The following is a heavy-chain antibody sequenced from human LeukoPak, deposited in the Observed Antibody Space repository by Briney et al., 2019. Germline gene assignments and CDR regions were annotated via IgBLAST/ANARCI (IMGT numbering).Heavy chain of an antibody. J-gene: IGHJ3*02. CDR1: GGSISSSSYY. CDR2: IYYSGST. V-gene: IGHV4-39*07. CDR3: ARDRTTYYDFWSGYPDAFDI. D-gene: IGHD3-3*01. Sequence: PSETLSLTCTVSGGSISSSSYYWGWIRQPPGKGLEWIGSIYYSGSTYYNPSLKSRVTISVDTSKNQFSLKLSSVTAADTAVYYCARDRTTYYDFWSGYPDAFDIWGQGTMVTVSS.